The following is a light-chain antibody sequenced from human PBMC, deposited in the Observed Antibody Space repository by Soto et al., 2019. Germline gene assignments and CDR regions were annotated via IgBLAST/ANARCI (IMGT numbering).Light chain of an antibody. J-gene: IGLJ3*02. CDR1: SGHSSYI. CDR3: ETWDSDTRV. Sequence: QLVLTQSSSASASLGSSVKLTCTLSSGHSSYIIPWHQQQPGKAPRYLMKLEGSGSYNKGSGVPDRFSGSGSGADRYLTISNLQFEDEADYYCETWDSDTRVFGGGTKLTVL. V-gene: IGLV4-60*02. CDR2: LEGSGSY.